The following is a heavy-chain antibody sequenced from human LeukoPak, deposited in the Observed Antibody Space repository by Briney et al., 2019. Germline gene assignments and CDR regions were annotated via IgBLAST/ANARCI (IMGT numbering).Heavy chain of an antibody. J-gene: IGHJ4*02. CDR3: ARSRDGYYINY. CDR2: ISSSSYI. V-gene: IGHV3-21*01. D-gene: IGHD5-24*01. CDR1: GFTFSSYS. Sequence: GGSLRLSCAASGFTFSSYSMNWVRQAPGKGLEWVSSISSSSYIYYADSVKGRFTISRDNAKNSLYLQMSSLRAEDTAVYYCARSRDGYYINYWGQGTLVTVSS.